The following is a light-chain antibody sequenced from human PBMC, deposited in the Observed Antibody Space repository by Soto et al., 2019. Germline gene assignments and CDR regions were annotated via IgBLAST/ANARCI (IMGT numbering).Light chain of an antibody. CDR1: QSISSD. CDR2: DAS. V-gene: IGKV3-11*01. Sequence: EIMLTQSPATLSLSPGERATLSCRASQSISSDLAWYQQKPGQAPRLLIYDASNRATGIPARFSRSGSGTDFTLTISSLEPEDLAVYYCQQRSKWPLTFGGGTKVEIK. J-gene: IGKJ4*01. CDR3: QQRSKWPLT.